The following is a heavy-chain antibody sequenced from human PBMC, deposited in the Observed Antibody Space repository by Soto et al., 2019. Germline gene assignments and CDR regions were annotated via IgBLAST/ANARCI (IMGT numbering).Heavy chain of an antibody. V-gene: IGHV2-5*02. CDR3: AHAYGGRSLY. J-gene: IGHJ4*02. D-gene: IGHD1-26*01. CDR2: IYWDDSK. CDR1: GFSLTTDRVG. Sequence: QITLKASGPTLVKPTQTLTLTCTFSGFSLTTDRVGVGWIRQPPGEALEWLAVIYWDDSKTYRPSLESRLTITKDTSKNQVALTMTNRDSPDTATYYCAHAYGGRSLYWGQGTLVTVSS.